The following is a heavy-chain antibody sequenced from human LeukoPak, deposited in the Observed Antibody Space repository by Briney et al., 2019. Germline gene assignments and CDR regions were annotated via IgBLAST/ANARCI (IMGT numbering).Heavy chain of an antibody. Sequence: SETLSLTCSVSGYLISSGFYWGWIRQLPGKGLEWIGNIYHSGTTYYNPALKSRVTMSVDMSRNQFSLKLSSVTAADTAVYYCASRGEWLLTSKVDYWGQGTLVTVSS. CDR2: IYHSGTT. CDR1: GYLISSGFY. CDR3: ASRGEWLLTSKVDY. J-gene: IGHJ4*02. D-gene: IGHD3-3*01. V-gene: IGHV4-38-2*02.